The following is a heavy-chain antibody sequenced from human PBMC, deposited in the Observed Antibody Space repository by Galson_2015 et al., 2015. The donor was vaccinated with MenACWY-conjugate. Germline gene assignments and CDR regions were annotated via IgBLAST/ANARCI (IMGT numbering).Heavy chain of an antibody. CDR3: AKDHNHGSGSSLLDMDV. J-gene: IGHJ6*02. D-gene: IGHD3-10*01. Sequence: LRLSCAASGFTFSSHAMSWVRQAPGKGLEWVSAISGSGGRTYYADSVKGRFTISRDNSKKMLYLQMNGLRAEDTAVYYCAKDHNHGSGSSLLDMDVWGQGTTVTVSS. CDR2: ISGSGGRT. V-gene: IGHV3-23*01. CDR1: GFTFSSHA.